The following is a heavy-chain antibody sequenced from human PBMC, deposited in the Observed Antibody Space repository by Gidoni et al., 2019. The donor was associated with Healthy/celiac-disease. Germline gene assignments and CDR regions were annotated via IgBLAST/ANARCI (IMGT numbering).Heavy chain of an antibody. CDR1: GGSISSSSYY. J-gene: IGHJ2*01. Sequence: QLQLQESGPGLVKPSETLSLTCTFSGGSISSSSYYWGWIRQPPGKGLEWIGSIYYSGSPYYNPSLKSRVSISVDTSKNQFSLKLSSVTAADTAVYYCARSVFSDYGDFLSRYFDLWGRGTLVTVSS. D-gene: IGHD4-17*01. V-gene: IGHV4-39*01. CDR3: ARSVFSDYGDFLSRYFDL. CDR2: IYYSGSP.